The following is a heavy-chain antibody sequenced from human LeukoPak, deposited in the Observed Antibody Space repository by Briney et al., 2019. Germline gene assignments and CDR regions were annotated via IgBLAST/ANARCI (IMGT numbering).Heavy chain of an antibody. Sequence: SETLSLTCTVSGGSISNYYWSWIRQPPGKGLEWIGYLYYSGSTNYNPSLKSRVTISVDTSKNQFSLKLSSVTAADTAVYYCARNVADIVVVPTAMEGAFDIWGQGTMVIVSS. D-gene: IGHD2-2*01. CDR3: ARNVADIVVVPTAMEGAFDI. J-gene: IGHJ3*02. V-gene: IGHV4-59*01. CDR2: LYYSGST. CDR1: GGSISNYY.